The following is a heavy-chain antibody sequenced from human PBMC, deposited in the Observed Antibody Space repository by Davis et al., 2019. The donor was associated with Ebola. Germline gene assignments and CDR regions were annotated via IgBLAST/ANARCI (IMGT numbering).Heavy chain of an antibody. V-gene: IGHV3-9*01. CDR2: ISWNSISI. Sequence: SLKISCAASGFTFNNYAMHWVRQAPGKGLEWVSGISWNSISIGYADSVKGRFTISRDNANHSLYLQMNSLRPGDTALYYCVKVQWSPPYSYYGMDVWAKGPRSPSP. J-gene: IGHJ6*02. D-gene: IGHD2-8*01. CDR3: VKVQWSPPYSYYGMDV. CDR1: GFTFNNYA.